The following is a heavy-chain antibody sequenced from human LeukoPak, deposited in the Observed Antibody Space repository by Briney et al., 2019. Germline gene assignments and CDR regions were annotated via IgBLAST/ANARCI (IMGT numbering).Heavy chain of an antibody. CDR1: GFTCSSYW. J-gene: IGHJ4*02. CDR3: TTYSSSWFFFDS. Sequence: PGGSLRLSCAASGFTCSSYWMHWVRQAPGKGLEWVGRIKSKTDGGTAEYAAPVKGGFTISRDDSRNTLYLQMNSLKTEDTAVYYCTTYSSSWFFFDSWGQGTLVTVSS. D-gene: IGHD6-13*01. CDR2: IKSKTDGGTA. V-gene: IGHV3-15*01.